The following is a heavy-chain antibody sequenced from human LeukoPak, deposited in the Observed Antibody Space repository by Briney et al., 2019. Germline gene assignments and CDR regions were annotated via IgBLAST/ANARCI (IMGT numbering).Heavy chain of an antibody. CDR3: ARVGPGQLWLENWFDP. J-gene: IGHJ5*02. V-gene: IGHV7-4-1*02. CDR2: INTNTGNP. CDR1: GYSFTSYP. D-gene: IGHD5-18*01. Sequence: GASVKVSCKASGYSFTSYPMNWVRQAPGQGLEWMGWINTNTGNPTYAQGFTGRFVFSLDTSVSTAYLQISSLKAEDTAVYYCARVGPGQLWLENWFDPWGQGTLVTVSS.